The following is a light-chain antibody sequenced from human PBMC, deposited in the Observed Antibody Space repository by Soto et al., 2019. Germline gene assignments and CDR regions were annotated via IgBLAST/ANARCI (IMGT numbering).Light chain of an antibody. Sequence: EFVMTQSPATLSLSPLEGATLSCRASQGIGDTLAWYQHKAGQTPRLLIYDTSTRATGVPARFSGSRSGTEFTLTINSLQSEDFAVYYCKKYNKWPPVTFAQGTKV. V-gene: IGKV3-15*01. J-gene: IGKJ1*01. CDR2: DTS. CDR1: QGIGDT. CDR3: KKYNKWPPVT.